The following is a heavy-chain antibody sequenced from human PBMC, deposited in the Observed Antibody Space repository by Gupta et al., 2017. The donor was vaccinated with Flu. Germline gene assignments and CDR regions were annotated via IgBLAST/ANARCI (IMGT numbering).Heavy chain of an antibody. CDR2: ISYDEITK. CDR3: AKDRDQQLVHYFDS. J-gene: IGHJ4*02. CDR1: GSTFSGYG. V-gene: IGHV3-30*18. D-gene: IGHD6-13*01. Sequence: QVQLVESGGGVVQPGRSLRSSCAASGSTFSGYGMDWVRQAPGKGLAWVAIISYDEITKYYTDSVKGRITITRDNSNNTLWLEMSSLRAEDSAIYYGAKDRDQQLVHYFDSWGQGTLVTVSS.